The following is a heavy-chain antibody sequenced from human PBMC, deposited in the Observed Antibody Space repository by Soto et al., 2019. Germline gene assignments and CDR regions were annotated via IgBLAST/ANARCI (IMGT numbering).Heavy chain of an antibody. CDR2: IHPGDSDT. Sequence: GESLKISCKGSGFSFSSYWIVWVRQMPGKGLEWMGIIHPGDSDTRYSPSFQGQVTTSADKSISTAYLRWSSLKASDTTMYNCARQGITLVRGVSMSRIGAFDIWGQWTMVTVSS. CDR3: ARQGITLVRGVSMSRIGAFDI. V-gene: IGHV5-51*01. J-gene: IGHJ3*02. CDR1: GFSFSSYW. D-gene: IGHD3-10*01.